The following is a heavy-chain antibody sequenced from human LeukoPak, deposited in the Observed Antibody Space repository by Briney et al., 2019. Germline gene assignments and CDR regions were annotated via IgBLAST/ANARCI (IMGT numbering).Heavy chain of an antibody. D-gene: IGHD5-24*01. Sequence: SVKVSCKASGGTFNNYAINWVRQAPGQGLEWMGGIIPIFGPAKYAQKFQGRVAIDADDSTGTAYMELSSLRSDDTAVYYCAREMATTSFDYWGQGTLVTVSS. CDR3: AREMATTSFDY. CDR1: GGTFNNYA. J-gene: IGHJ4*02. V-gene: IGHV1-69*13. CDR2: IIPIFGPA.